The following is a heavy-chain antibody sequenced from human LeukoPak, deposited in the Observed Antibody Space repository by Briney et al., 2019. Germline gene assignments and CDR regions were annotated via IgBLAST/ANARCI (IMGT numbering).Heavy chain of an antibody. CDR3: AKDRDY. J-gene: IGHJ4*02. Sequence: PGGSLRLSCAASGFTFSSCAMRWVRQAPGKGLEWVSAISESGDATYYADSVRGRFTISRDNSKNTLDLQMNRLRVDDTAIYYCAKDRDYWGQGTLVTVSS. V-gene: IGHV3-23*01. CDR2: ISESGDAT. CDR1: GFTFSSCA.